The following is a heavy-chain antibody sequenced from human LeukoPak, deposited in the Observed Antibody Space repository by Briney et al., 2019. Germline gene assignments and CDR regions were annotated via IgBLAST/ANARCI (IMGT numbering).Heavy chain of an antibody. Sequence: GGSLRLSCTGSGFTVGATSMSWARQTPGKGLEWVGRIKSKTGGGTTDYAAPVKGRFTISRDDSEDTLYLQMNSLKTEDTAVYYCTTIPNRITMVRGLIGPSFDYWGQGTLVTVSS. J-gene: IGHJ4*02. V-gene: IGHV3-15*01. CDR3: TTIPNRITMVRGLIGPSFDY. D-gene: IGHD3-10*01. CDR2: IKSKTGGGTT. CDR1: GFTVGATS.